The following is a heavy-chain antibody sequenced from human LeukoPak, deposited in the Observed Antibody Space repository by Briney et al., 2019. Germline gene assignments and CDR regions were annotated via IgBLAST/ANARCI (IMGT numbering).Heavy chain of an antibody. J-gene: IGHJ4*02. CDR3: ARTLYIAPVPGGFDY. Sequence: ASVTVSCKASGYTFTGHYMHWVRQAPGQGLEWMGWINPKNAGTNFAQRFQGRVTMTRDTSISTVYMELSRLRSDDTALYYCARTLYIAPVPGGFDYWGQGTLVTVSS. D-gene: IGHD6-13*01. CDR2: INPKNAGT. V-gene: IGHV1-2*02. CDR1: GYTFTGHY.